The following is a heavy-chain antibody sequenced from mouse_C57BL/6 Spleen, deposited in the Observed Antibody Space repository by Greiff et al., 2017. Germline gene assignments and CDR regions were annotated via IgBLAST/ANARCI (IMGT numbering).Heavy chain of an antibody. CDR2: ISSGSSTI. V-gene: IGHV5-17*01. CDR1: GFTFSDYG. Sequence: VQLKESGGGLVKPGGSLKLSCAASGFTFSDYGMHWVRQAPEKGLEWVAYISSGSSTIYYADTVKGRFTISRDNAKNTLFLQMTSLRSEDTAMYYCASPYYGSSYVAWFACWGQGTLVTVSA. CDR3: ASPYYGSSYVAWFAC. D-gene: IGHD1-1*01. J-gene: IGHJ3*01.